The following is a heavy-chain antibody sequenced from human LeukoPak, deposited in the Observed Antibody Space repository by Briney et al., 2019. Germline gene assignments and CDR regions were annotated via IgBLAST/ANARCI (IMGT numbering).Heavy chain of an antibody. D-gene: IGHD3-10*01. Sequence: GGPLRLSCAASGFTVSSNYMSWVRQAPGKGLEWVSVIYSGGSTYYADSVKGRFTISRDNSKNTLYLQMNSLRAEDTAVYYCAREYYYGSGSYYFDYWGQGTLVTVSS. CDR3: AREYYYGSGSYYFDY. V-gene: IGHV3-53*01. CDR1: GFTVSSNY. CDR2: IYSGGST. J-gene: IGHJ4*02.